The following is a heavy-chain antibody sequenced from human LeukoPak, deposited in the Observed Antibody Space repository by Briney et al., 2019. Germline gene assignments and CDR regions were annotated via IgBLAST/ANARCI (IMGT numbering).Heavy chain of an antibody. J-gene: IGHJ4*02. CDR3: ARAIRFYDYGDYVMDY. Sequence: SETLSLTCTVSGGSISSGGYYWSWIRQHPGKGLERIGYIYYSGSTYYNPSLKSRVTISVDTSKNQFSLKLSSVTAADTAVYYCARAIRFYDYGDYVMDYWGQGTLVTVSS. CDR2: IYYSGST. D-gene: IGHD4-17*01. CDR1: GGSISSGGYY. V-gene: IGHV4-31*03.